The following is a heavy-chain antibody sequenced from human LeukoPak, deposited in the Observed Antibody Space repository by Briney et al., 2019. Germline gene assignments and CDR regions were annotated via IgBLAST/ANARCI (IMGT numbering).Heavy chain of an antibody. J-gene: IGHJ4*02. CDR1: GGSFSGYY. Sequence: SETLSLTCAVYGGSFSGYYWSWIRQPPGKGLEWIGEIDHSGSTNYNPSLKSRVTVSVDTSKNQLSLKLSSVTAADTAVYYCARGLTFGYYYDYWGQGTLVTVSS. CDR2: IDHSGST. D-gene: IGHD3-22*01. CDR3: ARGLTFGYYYDY. V-gene: IGHV4-34*01.